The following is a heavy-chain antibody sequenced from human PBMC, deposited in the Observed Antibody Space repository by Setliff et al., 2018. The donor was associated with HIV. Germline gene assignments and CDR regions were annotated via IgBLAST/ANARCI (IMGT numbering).Heavy chain of an antibody. J-gene: IGHJ3*02. V-gene: IGHV4-61*09. CDR3: ARSQETSVAATEI. CDR1: GASISDGTYY. CDR2: IYIRGGTT. Sequence: TLSLTCTVSGASISDGTYYWSWIRQPAGKGLEWIGHIYIRGGTTNYSPSLKSRVTISLDTSKNQFSLSLSSVTASDTALYYCARSQETSVAATEIWGQGTMVTVS.